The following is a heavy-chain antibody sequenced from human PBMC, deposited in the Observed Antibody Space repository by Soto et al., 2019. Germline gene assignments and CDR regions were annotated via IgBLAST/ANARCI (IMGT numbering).Heavy chain of an antibody. CDR2: IYYSGST. CDR3: ADLDGYKSFDY. D-gene: IGHD5-12*01. CDR1: GGSIISYY. V-gene: IGHV4-59*01. J-gene: IGHJ4*02. Sequence: PSETLSLTCTVSGGSIISYYWSWIRQPPGQGLEWIGYIYYSGSTNYNPSLKSRVTISVDTSKNQFSLKLSSVTAADTAVYYCADLDGYKSFDYWGKGTLVPVS.